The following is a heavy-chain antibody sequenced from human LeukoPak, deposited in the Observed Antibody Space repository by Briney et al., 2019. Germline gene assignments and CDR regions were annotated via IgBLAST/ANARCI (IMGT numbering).Heavy chain of an antibody. Sequence: SETLSLTCTVSGGSISSYYWSWIRQSPGKGLEWIGYIYYSGSTNYNPSLKSRVTISVDTSKNQFSLKLSSVTAADTAVYYCAREGRYYDSSGFPDAFDIWGQGTMVTVSS. V-gene: IGHV4-59*01. CDR3: AREGRYYDSSGFPDAFDI. CDR2: IYYSGST. D-gene: IGHD3-22*01. CDR1: GGSISSYY. J-gene: IGHJ3*02.